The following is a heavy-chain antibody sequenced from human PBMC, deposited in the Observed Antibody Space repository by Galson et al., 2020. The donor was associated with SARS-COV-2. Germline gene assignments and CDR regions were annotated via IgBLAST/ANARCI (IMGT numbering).Heavy chain of an antibody. Sequence: GGYLRLSSAGSGFTISDYEMNWVRQGPGKGLEWVSYIRSSGTNIYYADSVKGRFTISRDNAKNSLYLQMTSLRAEDTAVYYCASPYLAAASFFGAFDIWGPGTMVTVSS. CDR2: IRSSGTNI. D-gene: IGHD6-13*01. CDR3: ASPYLAAASFFGAFDI. J-gene: IGHJ3*02. CDR1: GFTISDYE. V-gene: IGHV3-48*03.